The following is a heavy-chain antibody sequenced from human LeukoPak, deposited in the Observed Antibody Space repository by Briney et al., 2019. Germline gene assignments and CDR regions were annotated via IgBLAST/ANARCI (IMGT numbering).Heavy chain of an antibody. CDR3: ARGPLMTTVTVFDY. V-gene: IGHV1-69*13. J-gene: IGHJ4*02. CDR2: IIPIFGTA. Sequence: GASVKVSCKASGGTFSSYTISWVRQAPGQGLEWMGGIIPIFGTANYAQKFQGRVTITADESTSTAYMELSSLRSEDTAVYYCARGPLMTTVTVFDYWGQGTLVTVSS. CDR1: GGTFSSYT. D-gene: IGHD4-17*01.